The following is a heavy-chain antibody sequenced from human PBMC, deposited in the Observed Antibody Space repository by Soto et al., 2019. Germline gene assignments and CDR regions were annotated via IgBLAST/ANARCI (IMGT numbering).Heavy chain of an antibody. CDR3: ARVSGTITIFGVLIPTHWYFDL. V-gene: IGHV3-21*04. CDR2: ISSTTHYI. J-gene: IGHJ2*01. D-gene: IGHD3-3*01. Sequence: GGSLRLSCAASGFTFTRYSMNWVRQAPGKGLEWVSSISSTTHYIYYADSMRGRFTISRDNAKNAVYLEMNSLRAEDTAVYYCARVSGTITIFGVLIPTHWYFDLWGRGTLVTVSS. CDR1: GFTFTRYS.